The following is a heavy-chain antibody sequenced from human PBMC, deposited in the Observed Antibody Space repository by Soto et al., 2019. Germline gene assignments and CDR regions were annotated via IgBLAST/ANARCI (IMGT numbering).Heavy chain of an antibody. V-gene: IGHV4-61*01. D-gene: IGHD1-26*01. CDR3: AREDMSGTYYFDY. Sequence: SETLSLTCTVSGAPVSSETHFWTWIRRPPGKGLEWIGYMYYSGITNSNPALKSRVTLSVDRSRNQFSLSLNSVTAADTAVYYCAREDMSGTYYFDYWGPGIQVTVSS. CDR2: MYYSGIT. J-gene: IGHJ4*02. CDR1: GAPVSSETHF.